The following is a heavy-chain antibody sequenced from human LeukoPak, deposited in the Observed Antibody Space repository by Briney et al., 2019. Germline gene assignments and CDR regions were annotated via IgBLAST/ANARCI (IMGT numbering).Heavy chain of an antibody. V-gene: IGHV3-74*01. Sequence: GGSPRLSCAASGFTFSRYWMHWVRQGPGKGLEWLSRIYSDGSITTYVDSVEGRFTISRDNARNTLYLQMNSLRAEDTAVYYCARGGLVELQSPQDYWGQGTLVTVSS. CDR1: GFTFSRYW. CDR2: IYSDGSIT. D-gene: IGHD1-7*01. J-gene: IGHJ4*02. CDR3: ARGGLVELQSPQDY.